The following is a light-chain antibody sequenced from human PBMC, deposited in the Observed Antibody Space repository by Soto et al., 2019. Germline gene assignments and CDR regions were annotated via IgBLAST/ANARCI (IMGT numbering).Light chain of an antibody. Sequence: ETVLTQSPGTLSLSPGERATLSCRASQSVSSNYLAWYQQKPGQGPRLLIYGASSRATGIPDRFSGSGSGTDFTLTISRLEPEDFAVDFCQQYGNSPRTFGQGTKVEIK. V-gene: IGKV3-20*01. CDR3: QQYGNSPRT. CDR1: QSVSSNY. J-gene: IGKJ1*01. CDR2: GAS.